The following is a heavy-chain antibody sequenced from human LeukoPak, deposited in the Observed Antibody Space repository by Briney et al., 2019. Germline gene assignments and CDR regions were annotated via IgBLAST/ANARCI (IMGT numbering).Heavy chain of an antibody. CDR1: GFTFSSYG. CDR2: IRYDGSNK. J-gene: IGHJ4*02. V-gene: IGHV3-30*02. D-gene: IGHD3-3*01. Sequence: PGGSLRLSCAASGFTFSSYGMHWVRQAPGKGLEWVAFIRYDGSNKYYADSVKGRFTISRDNSKNTLYLQMNSLRAEDTAVYYCARGTYYDFWSGTPTEDFDYWGQGTLVTVSS. CDR3: ARGTYYDFWSGTPTEDFDY.